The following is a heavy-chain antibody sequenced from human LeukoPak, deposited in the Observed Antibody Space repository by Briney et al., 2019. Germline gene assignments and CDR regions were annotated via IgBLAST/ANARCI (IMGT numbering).Heavy chain of an antibody. D-gene: IGHD1-26*01. CDR3: ARGSYDFDY. Sequence: GGSLRLSCAASGFTFSSYAMSWVRQAPGKGLEWVSAISGSGGSTYYADSVKGRFTISRDNAKNSLYLQMNSLRAEDTAVYYCARGSYDFDYWGQGTLVTVSS. J-gene: IGHJ4*02. CDR1: GFTFSSYA. V-gene: IGHV3-23*01. CDR2: ISGSGGST.